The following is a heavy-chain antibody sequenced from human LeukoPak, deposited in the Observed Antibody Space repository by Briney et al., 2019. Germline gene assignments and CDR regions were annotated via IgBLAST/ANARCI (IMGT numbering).Heavy chain of an antibody. CDR2: INWNGGST. J-gene: IGHJ4*02. CDR1: GFTFDDYG. Sequence: PGGSLRLSCAASGFTFDDYGMSWVRQAPGKGLEWVSGINWNGGSTGYADSVKGRFTISRDNAKNSLYLQMNSLRAEDTAVYYCARDHPSYGDYGALWDWGQGTLVTVSS. V-gene: IGHV3-20*04. CDR3: ARDHPSYGDYGALWD. D-gene: IGHD4-17*01.